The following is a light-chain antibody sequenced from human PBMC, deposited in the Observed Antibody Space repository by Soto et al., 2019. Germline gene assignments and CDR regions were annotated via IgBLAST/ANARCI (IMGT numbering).Light chain of an antibody. Sequence: EIVLTQSPGTLSLSPGERATLSCRASQSVSSSYLAWYQQKPGQAPGLLIFGASSRATGIPDRFSGSGSGTDFTLTISRLEPEDFAVYYCQQFSSYPLTFGGGTKVDI. CDR2: GAS. V-gene: IGKV3-20*01. CDR1: QSVSSSY. J-gene: IGKJ4*01. CDR3: QQFSSYPLT.